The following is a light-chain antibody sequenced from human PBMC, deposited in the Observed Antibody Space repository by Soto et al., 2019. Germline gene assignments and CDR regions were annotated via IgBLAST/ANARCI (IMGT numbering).Light chain of an antibody. CDR2: DAS. J-gene: IGKJ1*01. V-gene: IGKV1-5*01. Sequence: DIQMTQSPSTLSASVGDRVTITCRASQSISIWLAWYQQKPGKAPNLLIYDASVLQSGVPSRFSGSGTGTEFTLRSSRLQPNDCANFYCQQYNSYSLTFGQETKVAI. CDR3: QQYNSYSLT. CDR1: QSISIW.